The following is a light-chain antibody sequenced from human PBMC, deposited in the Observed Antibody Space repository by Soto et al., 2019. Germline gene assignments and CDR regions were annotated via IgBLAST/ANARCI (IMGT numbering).Light chain of an antibody. J-gene: IGLJ1*01. CDR3: AAWDDTVYV. CDR2: LNT. Sequence: QSVLTQPPSASGAPGKRVLISCSGGSSNIGRNPVNWYQKFPGTAPKLLISLNTQRPSGVPDRFSGSKSGTSASLAIGGLRSQDEADYYCAAWDDTVYVFRPGPTVAVL. V-gene: IGLV1-44*01. CDR1: SSNIGRNP.